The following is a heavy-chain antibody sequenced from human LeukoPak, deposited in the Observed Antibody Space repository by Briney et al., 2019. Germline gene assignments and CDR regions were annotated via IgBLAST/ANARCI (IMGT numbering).Heavy chain of an antibody. CDR2: IKQDGSEK. J-gene: IGHJ5*02. Sequence: GGSLRLSCEASGFTFTNHWMTWVRQTPGKGLEWVANIKQDGSEKNYVDSVKGRFTISRDNAKNSLYLQMNSLRAEDSAVYYRARELIYGPKSYYTPWGQGTLVTVSS. V-gene: IGHV3-7*04. CDR1: GFTFTNHW. CDR3: ARELIYGPKSYYTP. D-gene: IGHD3-10*01.